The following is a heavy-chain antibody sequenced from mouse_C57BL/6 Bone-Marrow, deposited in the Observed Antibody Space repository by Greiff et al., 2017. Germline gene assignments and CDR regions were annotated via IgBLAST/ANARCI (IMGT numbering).Heavy chain of an antibody. D-gene: IGHD3-2*02. CDR1: GFSLTSYG. Sequence: VQLQESGPGLVAPSQSLSITCTVSGFSLTSYGVDWVRQSPGKGLEWLGVIWGVGSTNYNSALKSRLSISKDNSKSQVVLNMSSLQTDDTAMYYCASSPRSSSGLFAYWGQGTLVTVSA. CDR2: IWGVGST. V-gene: IGHV2-6*01. J-gene: IGHJ3*01. CDR3: ASSPRSSSGLFAY.